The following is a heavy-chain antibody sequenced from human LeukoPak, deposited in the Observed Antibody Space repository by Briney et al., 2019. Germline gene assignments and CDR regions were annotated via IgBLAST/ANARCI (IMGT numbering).Heavy chain of an antibody. CDR3: ARDRESSSSGEAGLDY. D-gene: IGHD6-6*01. CDR1: GFTFSSYA. V-gene: IGHV3-23*01. CDR2: ISGSGGST. Sequence: PGGSLRLSCAASGFTFSSYAMSWIRQAPGKGLEWVSAISGSGGSTYYADSVKGRFTISRDNSKNTLYLQMNSLRAEDTAVYYCARDRESSSSGEAGLDYWGQGTLVTVSS. J-gene: IGHJ4*02.